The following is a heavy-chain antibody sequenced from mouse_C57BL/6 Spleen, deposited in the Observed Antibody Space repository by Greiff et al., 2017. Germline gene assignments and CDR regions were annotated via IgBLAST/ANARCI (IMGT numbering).Heavy chain of an antibody. CDR2: IYPGDGDT. J-gene: IGHJ1*03. CDR3: ARSYYSGSRRSYWDFDV. CDR1: GYAFSSYW. V-gene: IGHV1-80*01. D-gene: IGHD1-1*01. Sequence: VQLQESGAELVKPGASVKLSCKASGYAFSSYWMHWVKQRPGQGLEWIGQIYPGDGDTNYNGKFKGKATLTVDKSSSTAYMQLSSLTSEESAVDFGARSYYSGSRRSYWDFDVWGTGTTVTVSS.